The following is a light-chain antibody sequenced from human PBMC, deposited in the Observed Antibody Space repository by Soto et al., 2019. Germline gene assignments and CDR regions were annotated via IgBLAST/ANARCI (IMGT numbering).Light chain of an antibody. CDR2: EVS. CDR1: SSDFGSYNL. J-gene: IGLJ2*01. V-gene: IGLV2-23*02. Sequence: QSVLTQPASVSGSPGQSITISFTGTSSDFGSYNLVSWYQQHPGKAPKLMIYEVSKRPSGVSNRFSGSKSGNTASLTISGLQAEDEADYYCCSYAGSSTLVFGGGTKLTVL. CDR3: CSYAGSSTLV.